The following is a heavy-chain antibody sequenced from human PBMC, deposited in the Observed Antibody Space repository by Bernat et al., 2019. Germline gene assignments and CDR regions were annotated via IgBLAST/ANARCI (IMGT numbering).Heavy chain of an antibody. J-gene: IGHJ5*02. D-gene: IGHD4-17*01. Sequence: EVQLVESGGGLIQPGGSLRLSCAASGFTVSSNYMSWVRQAPGKGLEWVSVIYSGGSTYYADSVKGRFTISRDNSKNTLYLQMNSLRAEDTAVYYCAKDMDYGDQGWFDPWGQGTLVTVSS. CDR2: IYSGGST. V-gene: IGHV3-53*01. CDR1: GFTVSSNY. CDR3: AKDMDYGDQGWFDP.